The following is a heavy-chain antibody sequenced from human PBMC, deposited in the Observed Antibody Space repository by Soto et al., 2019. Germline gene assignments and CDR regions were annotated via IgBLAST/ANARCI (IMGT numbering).Heavy chain of an antibody. Sequence: ASVKVSCKASGDTFTSYGISWVRQAPGQGLEWMGWISAYNGNTNYAQKLQGRVTMTTDTSTSTAYMELRSLRSDDTAVYYCASYPLGLGGGTGWGQGTLVTVSS. CDR3: ASYPLGLGGGTG. CDR2: ISAYNGNT. CDR1: GDTFTSYG. D-gene: IGHD2-15*01. J-gene: IGHJ4*02. V-gene: IGHV1-18*01.